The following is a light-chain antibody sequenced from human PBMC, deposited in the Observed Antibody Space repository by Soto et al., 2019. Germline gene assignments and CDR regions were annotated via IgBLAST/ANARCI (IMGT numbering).Light chain of an antibody. CDR2: DAS. V-gene: IGKV3-11*01. Sequence: EILLTQSPSTLALSPGERATLSCRASQSVSRYLAWYQQKPGQAPRLLIYDASNRATGIPARFSGSGSGTDFTLTISRLEPEDFEVYYCQQRSNWPITFGQGTRLEIK. CDR1: QSVSRY. J-gene: IGKJ5*01. CDR3: QQRSNWPIT.